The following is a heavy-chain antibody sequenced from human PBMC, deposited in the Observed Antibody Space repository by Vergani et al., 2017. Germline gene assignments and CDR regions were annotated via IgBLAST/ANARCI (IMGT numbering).Heavy chain of an antibody. J-gene: IGHJ4*02. CDR1: GGTFSSYA. Sequence: QVQLVQSGAEVKKTGSSVKVSCKASGGTFSSYAISWVRQAPGQGLEWMGRIIPIFGTANYAQKFQGRVTITADETTSTAYMELSSLRSEDTAVYYCARGTYYYGSGSYPDVNDVNYWGQGTLVTVSS. D-gene: IGHD3-10*01. CDR2: IIPIFGTA. V-gene: IGHV1-69*18. CDR3: ARGTYYYGSGSYPDVNDVNY.